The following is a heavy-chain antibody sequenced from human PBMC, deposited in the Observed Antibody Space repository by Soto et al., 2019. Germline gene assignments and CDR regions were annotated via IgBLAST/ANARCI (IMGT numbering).Heavy chain of an antibody. V-gene: IGHV3-33*01. D-gene: IGHD6-13*01. CDR2: IWYDGSNK. J-gene: IGHJ6*02. Sequence: LRLSCAASGFTFSSYGMHWVRQAPGKGLEWVAVIWYDGSNKYYADSVKGRFTISRDNSKNTLYLQMNSLRAEDTAVYYCARGSPHSSSWYSHYYYYGMDVWGQGTTVTVSS. CDR1: GFTFSSYG. CDR3: ARGSPHSSSWYSHYYYYGMDV.